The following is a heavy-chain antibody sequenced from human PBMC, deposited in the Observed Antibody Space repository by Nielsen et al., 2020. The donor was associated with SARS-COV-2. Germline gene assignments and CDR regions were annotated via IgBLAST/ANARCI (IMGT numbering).Heavy chain of an antibody. Sequence: GESLKISCAASGFTFNTYAMSWIRQAPGKGLEWISAIRGGGTNSFYADSVKGRFTISRDNSNHTLYLQLTNLRAEDTAVYYCENDFGDCGSSTCRPKWGQGSRITVPS. V-gene: IGHV3-23*01. CDR2: IRGGGTNS. J-gene: IGHJ4*02. CDR3: ENDFGDCGSSTCRPK. D-gene: IGHD2-2*01. CDR1: GFTFNTYA.